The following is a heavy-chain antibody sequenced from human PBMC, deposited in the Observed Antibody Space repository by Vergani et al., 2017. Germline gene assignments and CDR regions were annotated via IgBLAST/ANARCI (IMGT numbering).Heavy chain of an antibody. CDR1: GFTFSSAW. CDR2: IRPKTDGETT. Sequence: EVQPVESGGGLVKPGGSLRLSCTTSGFTFSSAWMSWVRQAPGKGLEWVARIRPKTDGETTDYAAPVKGRFTISRDDSRNSLYLQMNSLKTEDTAVYYCATLPLQTQQQVTSWGQGTLVTVSS. D-gene: IGHD6-13*01. CDR3: ATLPLQTQQQVTS. J-gene: IGHJ5*02. V-gene: IGHV3-15*01.